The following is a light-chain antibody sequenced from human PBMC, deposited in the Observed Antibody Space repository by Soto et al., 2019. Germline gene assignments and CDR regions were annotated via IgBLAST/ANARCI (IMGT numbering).Light chain of an antibody. CDR1: SSDVGGYNY. V-gene: IGLV2-8*01. CDR3: SSYAGSNNYV. Sequence: QSALTQPPSASGSPGQSVAISCTGTSSDVGGYNYVSWYQLHPGKAPKLMIYEVNMRPSGVPDRFSGSKSGNTASLTVSGLPGEDGAGYYCSSYAGSNNYVFGTGTKLTVL. J-gene: IGLJ1*01. CDR2: EVN.